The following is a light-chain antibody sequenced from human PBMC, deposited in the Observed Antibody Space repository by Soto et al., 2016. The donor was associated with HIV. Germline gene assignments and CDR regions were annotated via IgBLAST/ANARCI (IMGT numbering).Light chain of an antibody. CDR2: DDS. Sequence: SYELTQPPSLSVAPRKTARITCGGNNVGSKSVQWYQQKPGQAPVLVVYDDSDRASGIPERFSGSNSGNTATLSISRVEAGDEADYYCQVWDASTDLVVFGGGTKLTVL. CDR1: NVGSKS. J-gene: IGLJ2*01. V-gene: IGLV3-21*03. CDR3: QVWDASTDLVV.